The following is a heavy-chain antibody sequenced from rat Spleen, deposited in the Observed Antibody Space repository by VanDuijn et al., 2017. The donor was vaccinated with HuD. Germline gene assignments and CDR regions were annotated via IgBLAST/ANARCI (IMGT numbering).Heavy chain of an antibody. D-gene: IGHD1-6*01. CDR1: GFTFNNYW. CDR3: ATGPRILRLDWFVY. Sequence: EVQLVESGGGLVQPGRSLKLSCAASGFTFNNYWMTWIRQAPTKGLEWVASISTGGTNTYYRDSVKGRFTISRDNAKSTLYLQMDSLRSEDTATYYCATGPRILRLDWFVYWGQGTLVTVSS. V-gene: IGHV5-19*01. J-gene: IGHJ3*01. CDR2: ISTGGTNT.